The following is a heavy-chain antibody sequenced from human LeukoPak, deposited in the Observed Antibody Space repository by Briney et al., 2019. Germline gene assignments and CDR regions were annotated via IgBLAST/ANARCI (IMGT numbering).Heavy chain of an antibody. D-gene: IGHD1-1*01. CDR1: GDSVSSNSAA. CDR2: TYYRSKWYN. J-gene: IGHJ4*02. Sequence: SQTLSLTCAISGDSVSSNSAAWNWIRQSPSRGLEWLGRTYYRSKWYNDYAVSAKSRITINSDTSKNQFSLQLNSVTPEDTAVYYCARDQHQLERLCYFDYWGQGTLVTVSS. V-gene: IGHV6-1*01. CDR3: ARDQHQLERLCYFDY.